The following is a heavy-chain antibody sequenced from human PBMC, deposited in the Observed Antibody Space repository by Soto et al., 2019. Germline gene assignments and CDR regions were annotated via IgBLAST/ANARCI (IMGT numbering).Heavy chain of an antibody. J-gene: IGHJ4*02. D-gene: IGHD3-10*01. CDR2: ITDNGGDA. CDR1: GLTFGSRA. CDR3: ARASTESYPGSRIFDV. V-gene: IGHV3-23*01. Sequence: GGSLRLSCVASGLTFGSRAMSWVHQAPGEGLQWVATITDNGGDAKYADSVRGRFVISRDNSKKTLYLQMTSLTAEDSAMYFCARASTESYPGSRIFDVWGRRTLVAVSS.